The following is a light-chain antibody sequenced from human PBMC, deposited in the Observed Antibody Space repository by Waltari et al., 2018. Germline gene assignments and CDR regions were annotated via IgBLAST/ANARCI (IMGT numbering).Light chain of an antibody. CDR3: TSYTRSNTWV. Sequence: QSALTQPASVSGSPGQSIPISCTGTRSDIGDYNFVSWYQQFPGKAPKLMIYEVSNRPLGVSNRFSGSKSGNTASLTISGLQAEDEADYYCTSYTRSNTWVFGGGTKVTVL. V-gene: IGLV2-14*01. J-gene: IGLJ3*02. CDR2: EVS. CDR1: RSDIGDYNF.